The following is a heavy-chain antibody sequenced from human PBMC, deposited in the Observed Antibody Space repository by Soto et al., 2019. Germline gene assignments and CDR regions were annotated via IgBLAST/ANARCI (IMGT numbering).Heavy chain of an antibody. CDR2: ISGSGGST. CDR3: AKDDRFLRENYSDY. CDR1: GFTFSSYA. J-gene: IGHJ4*02. V-gene: IGHV3-23*01. Sequence: GGCLRLSCAASGFTFSSYAMSWVRQAPGKGLEWVSAISGSGGSTYYADSVKGRFTISRDNSKNTLYLQMNSLRAEDTAVYYCAKDDRFLRENYSDYWGQGTQVTGSS.